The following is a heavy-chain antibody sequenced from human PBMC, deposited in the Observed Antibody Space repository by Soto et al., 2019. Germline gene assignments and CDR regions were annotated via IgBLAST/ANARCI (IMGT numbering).Heavy chain of an antibody. CDR2: ISYDGSNK. V-gene: IGHV3-30-3*01. CDR3: AEGSVDTAMAIDY. Sequence: GGSLRLSCAASGFTFSSYAMHWVRQAPGKGLEWVAVISYDGSNKYYADSVKGRFTISRDNSKNTLYLQMNSLRAEDTAVYYCAEGSVDTAMAIDYWGQGTLVTVSS. J-gene: IGHJ4*02. CDR1: GFTFSSYA. D-gene: IGHD5-18*01.